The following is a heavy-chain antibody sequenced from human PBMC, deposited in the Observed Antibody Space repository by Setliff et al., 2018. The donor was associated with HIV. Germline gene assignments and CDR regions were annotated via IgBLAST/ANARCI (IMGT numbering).Heavy chain of an antibody. D-gene: IGHD1-20*01. CDR2: IYYSGST. CDR1: GGSISSSNYY. CDR3: ATWGRNNWNYFSY. J-gene: IGHJ4*02. V-gene: IGHV4-39*07. Sequence: KTSETLSLTCTVSGGSISSSNYYWGWIRQPPGKGLEWIGNIYYSGSTYYNPSLKSRVTISVDTSKNQFSLELSSVTAADTAVYYCATWGRNNWNYFSYWGQGTLVTVSS.